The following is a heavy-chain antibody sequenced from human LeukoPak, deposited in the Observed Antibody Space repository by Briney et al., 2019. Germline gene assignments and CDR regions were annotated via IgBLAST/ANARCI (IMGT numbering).Heavy chain of an antibody. Sequence: GESLKISCKGSGYRFTSYWIGWVRQMPGKGLEWMGIIYPGDSDTTYSPSFQGQVTISADKSISTAYLQWSSLKASDTAMYYCARPYCSSSTCSQSGDYWGQGTLVTVSS. D-gene: IGHD2-2*01. CDR3: ARPYCSSSTCSQSGDY. CDR2: IYPGDSDT. J-gene: IGHJ4*02. CDR1: GYRFTSYW. V-gene: IGHV5-51*01.